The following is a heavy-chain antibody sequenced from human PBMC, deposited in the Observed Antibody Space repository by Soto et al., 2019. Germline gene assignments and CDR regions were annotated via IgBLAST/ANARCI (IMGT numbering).Heavy chain of an antibody. Sequence: PSETLSLTCTVSGGSIRSGDYYWSWIRQPPGKGLEWIGYIYYSGSTNYNPSLKSRVTISVDTSKNQFSLKLNSMTAADTAVYYCARHNYGSGSTYFDYWGQGTLVTVSS. D-gene: IGHD3-10*01. CDR2: IYYSGST. CDR3: ARHNYGSGSTYFDY. CDR1: GGSIRSGDYY. J-gene: IGHJ4*02. V-gene: IGHV4-61*08.